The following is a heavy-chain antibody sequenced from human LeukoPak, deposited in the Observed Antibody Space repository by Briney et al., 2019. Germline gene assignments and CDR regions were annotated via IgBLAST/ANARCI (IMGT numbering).Heavy chain of an antibody. Sequence: GGSLRLSCAASGFTVSSNYMSWVRQAPGKGLEWVSVIYSGGSTYYADSVKGRFTISRDNSKNPLYLQMNSLRAEDTAVYYCAREYYYDSSGYRVSDAFDIWGQGTMVTVSS. CDR3: AREYYYDSSGYRVSDAFDI. CDR2: IYSGGST. J-gene: IGHJ3*02. CDR1: GFTVSSNY. V-gene: IGHV3-66*01. D-gene: IGHD3-22*01.